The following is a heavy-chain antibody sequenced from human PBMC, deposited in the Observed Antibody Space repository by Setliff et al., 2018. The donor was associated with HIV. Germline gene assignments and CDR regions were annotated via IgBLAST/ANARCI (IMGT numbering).Heavy chain of an antibody. CDR3: AREARSL. V-gene: IGHV3-7*01. J-gene: IGHJ4*02. CDR1: GFTFSSYW. D-gene: IGHD6-6*01. Sequence: GGSLRLSCAASGFTFSSYWMSWVHQAPGKGLEWVANIKQDGSAKYYLDSVKGRFTISRDNAKNSLYLQMNSLRADDTAVHYCAREARSLWGQGTLVTVSS. CDR2: IKQDGSAK.